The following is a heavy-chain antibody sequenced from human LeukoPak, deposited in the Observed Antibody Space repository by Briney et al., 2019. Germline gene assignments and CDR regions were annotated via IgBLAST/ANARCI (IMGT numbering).Heavy chain of an antibody. CDR1: GGSISSYY. V-gene: IGHV4-59*01. CDR2: IYYSGST. Sequence: PSETLSLSCTVSGGSISSYYWSWIRKPPAKGLDWIGYIYYSGSTNYNPSLKSRVTITVDTSKSQFSLKLSSVAAADTAVYYCARRFFPAAGRRLDAFDIWGQGTMVTVSS. J-gene: IGHJ3*02. D-gene: IGHD6-13*01. CDR3: ARRFFPAAGRRLDAFDI.